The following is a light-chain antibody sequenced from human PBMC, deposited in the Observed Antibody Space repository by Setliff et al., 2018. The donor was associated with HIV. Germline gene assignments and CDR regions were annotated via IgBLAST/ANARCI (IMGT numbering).Light chain of an antibody. CDR1: SGDVGRYNL. V-gene: IGLV2-23*01. J-gene: IGLJ1*01. CDR3: CSNTGSNTYV. Sequence: QSALTQPASVSGSPGQSITISCTGTSGDVGRYNLVSWYQQQPGKPPKLMLYQASKRPSGVSTRFSGSKSGNTASLTISGLQAEDEADYYCCSNTGSNTYVFGTGTKVTV. CDR2: QAS.